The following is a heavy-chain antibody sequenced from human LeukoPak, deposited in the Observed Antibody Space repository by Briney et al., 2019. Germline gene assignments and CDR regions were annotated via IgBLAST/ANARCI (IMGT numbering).Heavy chain of an antibody. CDR2: IGTAGDT. CDR3: ARAHKLYGMDV. CDR1: GFTLSSYD. D-gene: IGHD1-1*01. J-gene: IGHJ6*02. V-gene: IGHV3-13*01. Sequence: GGSLRLSCAASGFTLSSYDMHWVRQATGKGLEWVSAIGTAGDTYYPGSVKGRFTISRENAKNSLYLQMNSLRAGDTAVYYCARAHKLYGMDVWGQGTTVTVSS.